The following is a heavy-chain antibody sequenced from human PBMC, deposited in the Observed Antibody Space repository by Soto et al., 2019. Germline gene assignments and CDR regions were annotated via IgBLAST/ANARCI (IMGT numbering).Heavy chain of an antibody. CDR3: GKGDASGDYDRF. Sequence: EVQVVESGGGLVQPGGSLRLSCAASGFTVSSNYMTWVRQAPGKGLEWVSVLYSGGSAYYAASVKGRFTISRDNSRNTLFLQMNSLRAEDAAMYYCGKGDASGDYDRFWGRGTLVTVSS. D-gene: IGHD3-9*01. CDR2: LYSGGSA. J-gene: IGHJ4*02. V-gene: IGHV3-66*01. CDR1: GFTVSSNY.